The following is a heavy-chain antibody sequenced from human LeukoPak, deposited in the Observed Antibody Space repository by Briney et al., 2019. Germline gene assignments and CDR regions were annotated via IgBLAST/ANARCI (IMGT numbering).Heavy chain of an antibody. CDR3: ARDIVMVTYWFDP. D-gene: IGHD5-18*01. Sequence: ASVKVSCKASGYTFTGYYMHWVRQAPGQGLEWKGWINPNSGGTNYAHKFQGRVTMTRDTSISTAYTELSRLRSDDTAVYYCARDIVMVTYWFDPWGQGTLVTVSS. V-gene: IGHV1-2*02. CDR1: GYTFTGYY. CDR2: INPNSGGT. J-gene: IGHJ5*02.